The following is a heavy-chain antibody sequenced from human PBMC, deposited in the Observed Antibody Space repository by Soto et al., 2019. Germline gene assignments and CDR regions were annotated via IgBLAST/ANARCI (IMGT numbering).Heavy chain of an antibody. CDR3: AKGTLVKPPGTRAFDV. CDR1: GFTFSNYA. J-gene: IGHJ3*01. V-gene: IGHV3-23*01. D-gene: IGHD6-13*01. CDR2: LGVRST. Sequence: EVQLLESGGGLVQPGGSLRLSCAASGFTFSNYAMSWVRQAPGMGLEWVSTLGVRSTYYADSVKGRFTISRDNSNNALYLQMNSLRVGDTAVYYCAKGTLVKPPGTRAFDVWCQGTMVIVSS.